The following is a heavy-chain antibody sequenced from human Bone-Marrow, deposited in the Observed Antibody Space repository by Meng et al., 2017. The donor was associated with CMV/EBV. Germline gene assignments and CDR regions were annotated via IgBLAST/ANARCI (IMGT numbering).Heavy chain of an antibody. J-gene: IGHJ1*01. CDR3: ASSFSGGSSGWWEY. CDR2: IYSGGSST. Sequence: GGSLRLSCAASGFTFSSYAMSWVRQAPGKGLEWVSVIYSGGSSTYYADSVKDRFTISRDNAKNSLYLQMNSLRAEDTAVYYCASSFSGGSSGWWEYWGQGTLVTVSS. D-gene: IGHD6-19*01. CDR1: GFTFSSYA. V-gene: IGHV3-23*03.